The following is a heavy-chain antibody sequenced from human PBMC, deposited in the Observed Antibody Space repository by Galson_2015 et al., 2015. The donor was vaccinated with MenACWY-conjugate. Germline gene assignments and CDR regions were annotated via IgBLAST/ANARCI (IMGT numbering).Heavy chain of an antibody. J-gene: IGHJ4*02. V-gene: IGHV4-61*01. CDR3: ARATYTRGAHDY. D-gene: IGHD2-2*02. CDR1: GASVGSSSYY. CDR2: IYYTGST. Sequence: SETLSLTCTVSGASVGSSSYYWTWVRQPPGKGLEWIGYIYYTGSTTYKSSLKSRVTVSLDTSKNQFSLKLTSVTAADTAVYFCARATYTRGAHDYWGQGTLVTVSS.